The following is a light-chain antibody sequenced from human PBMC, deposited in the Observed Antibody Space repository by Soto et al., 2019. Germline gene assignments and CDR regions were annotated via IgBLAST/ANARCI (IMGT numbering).Light chain of an antibody. V-gene: IGKV3-11*01. CDR3: QQRSSWQIS. CDR2: DVS. Sequence: EIVLTQSPATLSLSPGERATLSCRASQSVDTYLVWYQQKPGQAPRLLIHDVSDRATVLPARFSGSGSGTDFTFTISSLESEDFAVYYCQQRSSWQISFGQGTRLEIK. J-gene: IGKJ5*01. CDR1: QSVDTY.